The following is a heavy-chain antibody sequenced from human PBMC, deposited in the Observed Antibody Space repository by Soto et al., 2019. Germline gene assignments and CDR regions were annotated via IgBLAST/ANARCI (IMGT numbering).Heavy chain of an antibody. J-gene: IGHJ4*02. Sequence: QVQLVQSGAEVKKPGASVKVSCKASGYTFTSYGISWVRQAPGQGLEWMGWISAYNGNTNYAQKLQGRVTMTTDTSTSTAYIELRSLRSDDTAVYYCARDQWGVGAVVVTDYWGQGTLVTVSS. D-gene: IGHD2-21*02. CDR3: ARDQWGVGAVVVTDY. CDR2: ISAYNGNT. CDR1: GYTFTSYG. V-gene: IGHV1-18*01.